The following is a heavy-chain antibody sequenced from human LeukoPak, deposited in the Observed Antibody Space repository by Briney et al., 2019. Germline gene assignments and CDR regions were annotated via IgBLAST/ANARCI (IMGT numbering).Heavy chain of an antibody. CDR1: GFTFSSYA. Sequence: GGSLRLSCAASGFTFSSYAMSWVRQAPGKGLEWVSAISGSGGSTYYADSVKGRFTISRDNSKNTLYLQMNSLRAEDTAVYYCAKLPPPYCRSTSCPDYWGQGTLVTVSS. V-gene: IGHV3-23*01. CDR3: AKLPPPYCRSTSCPDY. J-gene: IGHJ4*02. CDR2: ISGSGGST. D-gene: IGHD2-2*01.